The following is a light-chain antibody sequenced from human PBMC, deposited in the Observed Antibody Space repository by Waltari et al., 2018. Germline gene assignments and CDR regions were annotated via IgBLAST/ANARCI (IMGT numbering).Light chain of an antibody. J-gene: IGLJ3*02. CDR3: QVWDTSTDHWV. V-gene: IGLV3-21*03. Sequence: SYVLTQPPSVSVAPGKTASITCGGNYIGTKSVHWSRQKPGQAPVLVVSDDSVRPSGIPERFSGSNSGNTANLTITSVEAGDEADYYCQVWDTSTDHWVFGGGTKLTVL. CDR1: YIGTKS. CDR2: DDS.